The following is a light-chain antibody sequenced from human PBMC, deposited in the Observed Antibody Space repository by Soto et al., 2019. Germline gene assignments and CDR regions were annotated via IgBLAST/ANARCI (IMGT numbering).Light chain of an antibody. Sequence: AIQMTQSPSSLSASVGDRVTITCRATQDISDDLGWYQQKPGKAPKLLIYAASSLQSEVPSRFSGSGSGTDFTLTISSLQPEDFATYFCLQDHGFPLTFGGGTKVDIK. CDR1: QDISDD. V-gene: IGKV1-6*01. J-gene: IGKJ4*01. CDR3: LQDHGFPLT. CDR2: AAS.